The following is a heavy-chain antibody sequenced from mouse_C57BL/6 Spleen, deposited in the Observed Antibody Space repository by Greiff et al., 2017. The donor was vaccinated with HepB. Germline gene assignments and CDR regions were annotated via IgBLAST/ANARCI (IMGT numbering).Heavy chain of an antibody. D-gene: IGHD1-1*01. CDR3: TATVVARGDY. V-gene: IGHV6-6*01. J-gene: IGHJ2*01. CDR2: IRNKANNHAT. Sequence: EVKLVESGGGLVQPGGSMKLSCAASGFTFSDAWMDWVRQSPEKGLEWVAEIRNKANNHATYYAESVKGRFTISRDDSKSSVYLQMNSLRAEDTSIYYCTATVVARGDYWGQGTTLTVSS. CDR1: GFTFSDAW.